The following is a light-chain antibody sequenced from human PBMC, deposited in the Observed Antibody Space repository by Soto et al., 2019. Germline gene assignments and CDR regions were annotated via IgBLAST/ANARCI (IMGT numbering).Light chain of an antibody. CDR1: QNVFYSSDNNIF. J-gene: IGKJ4*01. V-gene: IGKV3-11*01. CDR3: QQRYNWPLT. Sequence: VITQSPDSLPVPLGERATTGCKSCQNVFYSSDNNIFLAWYQQKPGQAPRLLIYDASKRDTGIPARFSGSGSGTDFTLTISSLEPEDFAVYYCQQRYNWPLTFGGGTRVDIK. CDR2: DAS.